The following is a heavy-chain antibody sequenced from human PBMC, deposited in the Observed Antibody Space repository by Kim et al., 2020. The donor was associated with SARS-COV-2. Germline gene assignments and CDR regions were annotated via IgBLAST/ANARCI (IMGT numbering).Heavy chain of an antibody. CDR3: ARDDRGVRGVISFDY. Sequence: PSLKSRVTISGDTSKNQFSLKLSSVTAADTAVYYCARDDRGVRGVISFDYWGQGTLVTVSS. J-gene: IGHJ4*02. D-gene: IGHD3-10*01. V-gene: IGHV4-59*01.